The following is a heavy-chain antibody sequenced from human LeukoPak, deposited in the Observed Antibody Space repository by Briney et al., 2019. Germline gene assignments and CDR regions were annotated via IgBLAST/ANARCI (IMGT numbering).Heavy chain of an antibody. CDR2: ISAYNGNT. CDR3: ARVLSGYDFWSGFPNPPDY. Sequence: ASVKVSCKASGYTFTSYGISWVRQAPGQGLEWMGWISAYNGNTNYAQKLQGRVTMTTDTSTSTAYMELRSLRSDDTAVYYCARVLSGYDFWSGFPNPPDYWGQGTLVTVSS. D-gene: IGHD3-3*01. V-gene: IGHV1-18*01. CDR1: GYTFTSYG. J-gene: IGHJ4*02.